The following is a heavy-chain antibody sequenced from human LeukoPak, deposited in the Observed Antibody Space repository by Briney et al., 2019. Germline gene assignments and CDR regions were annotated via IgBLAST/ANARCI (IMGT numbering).Heavy chain of an antibody. CDR2: INQDGSEK. CDR1: GFTFSNYW. CDR3: ARVGNSEDHFDY. J-gene: IGHJ4*02. D-gene: IGHD1-26*01. V-gene: IGHV3-7*03. Sequence: GGSLRLSCAASGFTFSNYWMTWVRQAPGKGLQWVANINQDGSEKYYVDSVKGRFTISRDNAKNSLYLQMNSLRVEDRAVYYCARVGNSEDHFDYWGQGTLVTVSS.